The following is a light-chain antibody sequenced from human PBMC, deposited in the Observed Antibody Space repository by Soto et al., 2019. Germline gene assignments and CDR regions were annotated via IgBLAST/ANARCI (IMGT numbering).Light chain of an antibody. CDR1: QTVHTN. CDR3: QHYNEWPYT. Sequence: EIVMTQSPATLSVAPGERATLSCRASQTVHTNLAWYQQKPGQAPRLLIQGASSRATGVAARFSGSGSGTQFILTISSLQSEDSAIYYCQHYNEWPYTFGQGTRVEI. CDR2: GAS. V-gene: IGKV3-15*01. J-gene: IGKJ2*01.